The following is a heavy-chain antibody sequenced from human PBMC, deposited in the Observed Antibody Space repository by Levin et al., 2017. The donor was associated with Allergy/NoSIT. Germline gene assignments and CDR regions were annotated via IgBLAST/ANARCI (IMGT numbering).Heavy chain of an antibody. V-gene: IGHV1-18*01. CDR1: GYTFTSYG. J-gene: IGHJ5*02. CDR3: ARDLGIAAPQEELRGNWFDP. D-gene: IGHD6-6*01. CDR2: ISAYNGNT. Sequence: GESLKISCKASGYTFTSYGISWVRQAPGQGLEWMGWISAYNGNTNYAQKLQGRVTMTTDTSTSTAYMELRSLRSDDTAVYYCARDLGIAAPQEELRGNWFDPWGQGTLVTVSS.